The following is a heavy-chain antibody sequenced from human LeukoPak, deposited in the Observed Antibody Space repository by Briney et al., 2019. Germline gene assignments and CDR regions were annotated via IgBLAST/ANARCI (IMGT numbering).Heavy chain of an antibody. Sequence: SGTLSLTCAVYGGSFSGYYWSWIRQPPGKGLEWIGEINDSGSTNYNPSLKSRVTISVDTSKNQFSLKLSSVTAADTAVYYCARIPRGGSYYPMFDPWGQGTLVTVSA. CDR2: INDSGST. D-gene: IGHD1-26*01. CDR3: ARIPRGGSYYPMFDP. J-gene: IGHJ5*02. CDR1: GGSFSGYY. V-gene: IGHV4-34*01.